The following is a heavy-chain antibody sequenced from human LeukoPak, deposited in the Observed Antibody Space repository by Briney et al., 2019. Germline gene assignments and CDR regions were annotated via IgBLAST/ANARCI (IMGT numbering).Heavy chain of an antibody. V-gene: IGHV1-3*01. CDR2: INAGNGNT. CDR1: GYTFTSYA. D-gene: IGHD3-10*01. CDR3: AGTMVRGVIAFYYYYGMDV. Sequence: ASVKVSCKASGYTFTSYAMHWVGQAPGQRLEWMGWINAGNGNTKYSQKFQGRVTITRDTSASTAYMELSSLRSEDTAVYYCAGTMVRGVIAFYYYYGMDVWGQGTTVTVSS. J-gene: IGHJ6*02.